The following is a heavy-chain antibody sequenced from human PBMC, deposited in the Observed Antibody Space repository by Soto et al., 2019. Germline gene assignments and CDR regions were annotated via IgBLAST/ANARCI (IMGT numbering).Heavy chain of an antibody. CDR3: VWDRHGMDV. D-gene: IGHD1-26*01. CDR2: INPSGGST. J-gene: IGHJ6*02. V-gene: IGHV1-46*01. CDR1: GYTFTSYY. Sequence: QVQLVQSGAEVKKPGASVKVSCKASGYTFTSYYMHWVRQAPGQGLEWMGIINPSGGSTSYAQKFQGGVTITRDPSTSTVYVELSSWRSEDTVVYYCVWDRHGMDVWGHGTTVTVSS.